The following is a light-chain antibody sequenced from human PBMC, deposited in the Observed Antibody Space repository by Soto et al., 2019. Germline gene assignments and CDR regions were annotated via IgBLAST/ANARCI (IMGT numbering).Light chain of an antibody. CDR2: GAS. V-gene: IGKV3-15*01. CDR1: QSVSSN. CDR3: QQYNAWPRT. Sequence: EIVMTQSPATLSVSPGERATLSCRASQSVSSNLAWYQQKPGQAPRLLIYGASTRATGIPARFSGCGSGTEFTLTISSLQSEDFAVYYCQQYNAWPRTFGQGTKVDIK. J-gene: IGKJ1*01.